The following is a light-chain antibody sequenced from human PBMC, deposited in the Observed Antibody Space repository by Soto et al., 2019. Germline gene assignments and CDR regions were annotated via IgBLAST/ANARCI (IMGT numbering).Light chain of an antibody. J-gene: IGLJ1*01. CDR3: TSYTSSSTYV. CDR2: DVS. Sequence: QSVLTQPASVSGSPGQSITISCTGTSSDVGGYNYVSWYQHHPGNAPKLMIYDVSNRPSGVSNRFSGSKSGNTASLTISGLQAEDGADYYCTSYTSSSTYVFGTGTKVTVL. CDR1: SSDVGGYNY. V-gene: IGLV2-14*03.